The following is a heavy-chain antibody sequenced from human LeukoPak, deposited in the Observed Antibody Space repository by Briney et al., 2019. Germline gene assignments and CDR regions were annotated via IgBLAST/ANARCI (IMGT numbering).Heavy chain of an antibody. D-gene: IGHD1-26*01. CDR2: IYSNGYT. Sequence: PSETLSLTCTVSGGSISSSYWSWIRQPAGKGLEWIGRIYSNGYTNYNPSLKSRATMSVDTSNNQFSLKLSSVTAADTAVYYCARAMGATTDNWFDPWGQGTLVTVSS. V-gene: IGHV4-4*07. J-gene: IGHJ5*02. CDR1: GGSISSSY. CDR3: ARAMGATTDNWFDP.